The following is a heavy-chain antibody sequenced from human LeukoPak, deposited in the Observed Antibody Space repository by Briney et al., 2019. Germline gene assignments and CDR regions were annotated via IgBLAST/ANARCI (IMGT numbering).Heavy chain of an antibody. CDR3: AGWEGYCSGGACPFDY. Sequence: GESLKISCKGSGYRFTSYWIAWVRQMPGKGLEWIWSIFPADSDTRYSPSFKGQVTISADKSISTAYLQWSSLKASDTAIYYCAGWEGYCSGGACPFDYWGQGTLVTVSS. V-gene: IGHV5-51*01. CDR1: GYRFTSYW. CDR2: IFPADSDT. D-gene: IGHD2-15*01. J-gene: IGHJ4*02.